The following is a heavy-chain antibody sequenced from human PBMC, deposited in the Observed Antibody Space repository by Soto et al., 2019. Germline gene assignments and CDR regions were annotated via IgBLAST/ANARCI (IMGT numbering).Heavy chain of an antibody. V-gene: IGHV3-49*03. CDR1: GFTFGDYA. J-gene: IGHJ6*02. D-gene: IGHD6-13*01. CDR3: TRDRGSLLAAAGPKHYYYYGMDV. Sequence: GGSLRLSCTASGFTFGDYAMSWFRQAPGKGLEWVGFIRSKAYGGTTEYAASVKGRFTISRDDSKSIAYLQMNSLKTEDTAVYYCTRDRGSLLAAAGPKHYYYYGMDVWGQGTTVTVSS. CDR2: IRSKAYGGTT.